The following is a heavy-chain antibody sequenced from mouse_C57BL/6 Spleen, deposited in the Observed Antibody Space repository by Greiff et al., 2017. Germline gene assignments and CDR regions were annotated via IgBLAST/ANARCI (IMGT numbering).Heavy chain of an antibody. V-gene: IGHV1-15*01. CDR1: GYTFTDYE. D-gene: IGHD5-1*01. CDR2: IDPETGGT. CDR3: TRRGVPHWYFDV. J-gene: IGHJ1*03. Sequence: QVQLKESGAELVRPGASVTLSCKASGYTFTDYEMHWVKQTPVHGLEWIGAIDPETGGTAYNQKFKGKAILTADKSSSTAYMELRSLTSEDSAVYYCTRRGVPHWYFDVWGKGTTVTVSS.